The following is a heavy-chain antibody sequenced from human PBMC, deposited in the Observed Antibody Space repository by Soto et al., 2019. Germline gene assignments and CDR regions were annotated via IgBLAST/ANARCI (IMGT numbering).Heavy chain of an antibody. CDR2: IIPIFGTA. J-gene: IGHJ3*02. V-gene: IGHV1-69*13. D-gene: IGHD4-17*01. Sequence: SVKVSCKASGGTFSSYAISWVRQAPGQGLEWMGGIIPIFGTANYAQKFQGRVTITADESTSTAYMELSSLRSEDTAVYYCARDRNGDFHFDAFDIWGQGTMVTVSS. CDR1: GGTFSSYA. CDR3: ARDRNGDFHFDAFDI.